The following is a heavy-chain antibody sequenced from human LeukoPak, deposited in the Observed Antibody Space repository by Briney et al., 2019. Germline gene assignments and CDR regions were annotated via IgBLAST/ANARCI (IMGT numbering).Heavy chain of an antibody. CDR2: IITSGTYM. Sequence: PGGSLRLSCAASGFTFSNAWMSWVRQAPGKGLEWVSSIITSGTYMYYADSVKGRFTISRDNAKNSLYLQMNSLRAEDTAVYYCAREGILDYWGQGTLVTVSS. D-gene: IGHD2-21*01. V-gene: IGHV3-21*01. CDR3: AREGILDY. J-gene: IGHJ4*02. CDR1: GFTFSNAW.